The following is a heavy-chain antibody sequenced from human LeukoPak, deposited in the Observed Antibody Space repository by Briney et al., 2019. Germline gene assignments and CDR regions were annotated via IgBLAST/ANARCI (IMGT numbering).Heavy chain of an antibody. V-gene: IGHV3-21*06. Sequence: GGSLRLSCAASGFTFSSYTMNWVRQAPGKGLEWVSSISNSPSYVYYADSVKGRFTISRDNAKNLLYLQMHSLRAEDTAVYYCARLKGLWFAWGQGTLVTVSS. CDR3: ARLKGLWFA. D-gene: IGHD3-10*01. J-gene: IGHJ5*02. CDR2: ISNSPSYV. CDR1: GFTFSSYT.